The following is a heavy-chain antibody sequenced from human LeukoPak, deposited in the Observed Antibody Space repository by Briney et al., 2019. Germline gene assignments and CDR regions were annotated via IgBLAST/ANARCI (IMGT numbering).Heavy chain of an antibody. CDR1: GFTFSSYG. CDR2: IWYDGSNK. V-gene: IGHV3-33*01. CDR3: ARDPASSSITIIGVVIMGYFDY. J-gene: IGHJ4*02. Sequence: GRSLRLSCAASGFTFSSYGMHWVRRAPGRGLEWVAVIWYDGSNKYYADSVKGRFTISRDNSKNTLYLQMNSLRAEDTAVYYCARDPASSSITIIGVVIMGYFDYWGQGTLVTVSS. D-gene: IGHD3-3*01.